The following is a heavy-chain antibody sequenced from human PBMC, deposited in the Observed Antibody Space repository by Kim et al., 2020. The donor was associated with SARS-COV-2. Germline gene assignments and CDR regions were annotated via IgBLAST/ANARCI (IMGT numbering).Heavy chain of an antibody. J-gene: IGHJ4*02. V-gene: IGHV3-30*18. CDR1: GFTFSSYG. D-gene: IGHD6-13*01. CDR3: AKDLNRYSSSWRDY. CDR2: ISYDGSNK. Sequence: GGSLRLSCAASGFTFSSYGMHWVRQAPGKGLEWVAVISYDGSNKYYADSVEGRFTISRDNSKNTLYLQMNSLRAEDTAVYYCAKDLNRYSSSWRDYWGQG.